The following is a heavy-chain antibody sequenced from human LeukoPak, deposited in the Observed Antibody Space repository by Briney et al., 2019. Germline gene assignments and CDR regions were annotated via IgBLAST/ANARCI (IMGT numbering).Heavy chain of an antibody. CDR3: ARDLSAGYSSNWYDY. D-gene: IGHD6-13*01. V-gene: IGHV3-13*01. Sequence: GGSLRLSCATSGFTFSSYDMHWVRQATGKGLEWVSAIGTAGDTYYPGSVKGRFTISRENAKNSLYLQMNSLRAEDTAVYYCARDLSAGYSSNWYDYWGQGTLVTVSS. J-gene: IGHJ5*01. CDR2: IGTAGDT. CDR1: GFTFSSYD.